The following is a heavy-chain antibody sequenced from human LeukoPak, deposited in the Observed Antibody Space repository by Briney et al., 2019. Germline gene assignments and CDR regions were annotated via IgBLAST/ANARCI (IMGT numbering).Heavy chain of an antibody. D-gene: IGHD4-17*01. V-gene: IGHV4-61*02. Sequence: SETLSLTCTISGGSISSGTYHWSWIRQPAGKGLEWIGRVYSSGSTNYNPSLKSRVTISVDTSKNEFSLKLSSVTAADTAVYYCARDQGRDYGARNNAFDIWGQGTMVTVSS. CDR3: ARDQGRDYGARNNAFDI. CDR1: GGSISSGTYH. CDR2: VYSSGST. J-gene: IGHJ3*02.